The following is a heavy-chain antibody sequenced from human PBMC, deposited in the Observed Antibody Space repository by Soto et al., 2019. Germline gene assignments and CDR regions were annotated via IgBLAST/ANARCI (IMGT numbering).Heavy chain of an antibody. CDR3: ARAEYSSSSVDWFDP. D-gene: IGHD6-6*01. CDR2: IYYSGST. J-gene: IGHJ5*02. V-gene: IGHV4-61*08. Sequence: WETLSLTCTVSGGPVSTTGYYWTWIRQPPGKGLEWIGYIYYSGSTNYNPSLKSRVTVSVDTSKNQFSLKLRSVTAADTAVYYCARAEYSSSSVDWFDPWGQGTLVTVSS. CDR1: GGPVSTTGYY.